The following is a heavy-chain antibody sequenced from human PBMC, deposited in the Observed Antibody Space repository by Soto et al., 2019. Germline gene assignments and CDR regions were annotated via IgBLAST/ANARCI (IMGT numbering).Heavy chain of an antibody. Sequence: GGALRLSSAAYGFTFSSYGMHWVRQAPGKGLEWVSFICYDGSKKYYAYSVKVRFTISRDNAKNTLYLQMNSLRAEETVVYYRARETTAPLYYGSGTYDYYYGIHXWGHGTTFTVS. CDR3: ARETTAPLYYGSGTYDYYYGIHX. D-gene: IGHD3-10*01. CDR2: ICYDGSKK. J-gene: IGHJ6*02. V-gene: IGHV3-33*01. CDR1: GFTFSSYG.